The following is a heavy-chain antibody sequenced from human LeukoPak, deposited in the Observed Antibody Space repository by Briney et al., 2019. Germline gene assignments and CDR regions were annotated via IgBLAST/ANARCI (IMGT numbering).Heavy chain of an antibody. CDR1: GFTFSSYS. CDR2: ISSSSSYI. D-gene: IGHD2-15*01. Sequence: GGSLRLSCAASGFTFSSYSMDWVRQAPGKGLEWVSSISSSSSYIFYADSVKGRFTISRDNAKNSLYLQMNSLRAEDTAVYYCARDCSGGSCYSGVVDYWGQGTLVTVSS. CDR3: ARDCSGGSCYSGVVDY. V-gene: IGHV3-21*01. J-gene: IGHJ4*02.